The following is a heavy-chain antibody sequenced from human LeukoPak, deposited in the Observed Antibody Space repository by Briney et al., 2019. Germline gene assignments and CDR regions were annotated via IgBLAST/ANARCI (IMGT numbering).Heavy chain of an antibody. D-gene: IGHD5-18*01. CDR3: ASLQLSYYGMDV. V-gene: IGHV4-59*08. CDR1: GGSISSYF. J-gene: IGHJ6*02. Sequence: SETLSLTCTVSGGSISSYFWSWIRQPPGKGLEWIGYIYYSGSTNYNPSLKSRVTISVDTSKNQFSLKLSSVTAADTAVYYCASLQLSYYGMDVLGQGTTVTVSS. CDR2: IYYSGST.